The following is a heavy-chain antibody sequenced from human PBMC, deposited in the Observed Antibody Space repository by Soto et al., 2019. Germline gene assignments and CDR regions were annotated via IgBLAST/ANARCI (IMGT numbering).Heavy chain of an antibody. J-gene: IGHJ6*02. CDR1: GGSFSAYA. Sequence: QVQVVQSGAEVKKPGSSVKVSCRASGGSFSAYALSLVRQAPGQGLEWMGGIIPVFGTTNYARKFQGRLSVSADRGTRTASAYMELSSLRSEDTAIYYCAFGWLSYPDYGLDVWGRGTTVIVSS. CDR3: AFGWLSYPDYGLDV. V-gene: IGHV1-69*06. CDR2: IIPVFGTT. D-gene: IGHD3-10*01.